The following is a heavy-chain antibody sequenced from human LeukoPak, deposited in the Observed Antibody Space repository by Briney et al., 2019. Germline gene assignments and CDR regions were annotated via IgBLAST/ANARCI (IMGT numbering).Heavy chain of an antibody. D-gene: IGHD3-10*01. Sequence: GSLRLSCAASGFTFNDYYMSWIRQPPGKGLEWIGEINHSGSTNYNPSLKSRVTISVDTSKNQFSLKLSSVTAADTAVYYCARGAPTLWFGSYYYYGMDVWGQGTTVTVSS. V-gene: IGHV4-34*01. CDR2: INHSGST. CDR1: GFTFNDYY. CDR3: ARGAPTLWFGSYYYYGMDV. J-gene: IGHJ6*02.